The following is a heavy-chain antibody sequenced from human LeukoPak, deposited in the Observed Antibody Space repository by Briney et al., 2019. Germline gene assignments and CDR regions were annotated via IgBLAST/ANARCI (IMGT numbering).Heavy chain of an antibody. CDR1: GDSISPYY. Sequence: SEALSLTCTVSGDSISPYYWGWIRQPPGKGLEWIGYIYYSGSTKYSPSLESRVTISVDASKNQFSLMVNSVTAADTAVYYCARHWAPGGYYYYGMDVWGQGTTVTVSS. V-gene: IGHV4-59*01. J-gene: IGHJ6*02. CDR2: IYYSGST. CDR3: ARHWAPGGYYYYGMDV. D-gene: IGHD3-10*01.